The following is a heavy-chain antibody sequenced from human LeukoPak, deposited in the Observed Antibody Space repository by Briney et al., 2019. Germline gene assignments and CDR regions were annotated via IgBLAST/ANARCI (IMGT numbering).Heavy chain of an antibody. Sequence: PSETLSLTCTVSGGSISSGGYYWSWIRQHPGKGLGWIGYIYYSGSTYYNPSLKSRVTISVDTSKNQFSLKLSSVTAADTAVYYCARDTPEDTAMVTNYYYGMDVWGQGTTVTVSS. CDR1: GGSISSGGYY. D-gene: IGHD5-18*01. CDR2: IYYSGST. CDR3: ARDTPEDTAMVTNYYYGMDV. J-gene: IGHJ6*02. V-gene: IGHV4-31*03.